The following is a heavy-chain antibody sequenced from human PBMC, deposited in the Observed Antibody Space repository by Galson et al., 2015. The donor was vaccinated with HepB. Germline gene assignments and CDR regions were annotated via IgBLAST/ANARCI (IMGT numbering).Heavy chain of an antibody. CDR1: GFTFSGYN. CDR2: IWYDGNYK. CDR3: ARDRGDGYNLRALDI. J-gene: IGHJ3*02. D-gene: IGHD5-24*01. Sequence: SLRLSCAASGFTFSGYNMHWVRQAPGKGLEWVAGIWYDGNYKYYADSVKGRLTISRDNSKNTLFLQMNGLRAEDTAVYFCARDRGDGYNLRALDIWGQGTMVTVSS. V-gene: IGHV3-33*01.